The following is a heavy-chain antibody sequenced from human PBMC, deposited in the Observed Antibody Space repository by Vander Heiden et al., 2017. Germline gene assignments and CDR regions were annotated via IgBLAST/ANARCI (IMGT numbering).Heavy chain of an antibody. CDR1: GFTFGVFA. Sequence: EVQLVESGGGLVQPGSSLRLSCAASGFTFGVFAMSWVRQAPGKGLEWVSGISWNSGSIGYADSVKGRFTISRDNAKNSLYLQMHSLRAEDTALYYCAKVQDCTNGGCSTWGQGTLVTVSS. D-gene: IGHD2-8*01. V-gene: IGHV3-9*01. J-gene: IGHJ1*01. CDR2: ISWNSGSI. CDR3: AKVQDCTNGGCST.